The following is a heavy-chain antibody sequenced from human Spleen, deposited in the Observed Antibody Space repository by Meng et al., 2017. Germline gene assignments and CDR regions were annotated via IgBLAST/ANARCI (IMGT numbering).Heavy chain of an antibody. V-gene: IGHV1-3*01. D-gene: IGHD3-3*01. CDR2: INAGNGNI. CDR3: ARASTCFWSGSANWYFDL. J-gene: IGHJ2*01. CDR1: GYTFTTYG. Sequence: ASVKVSCKASGYTFTTYGIQWVRQAPGQSLEWMGWINAGNGNIKYSQTFQGRITITRDTSASPAYMELSSLRSEDTAVYYCARASTCFWSGSANWYFDLWGRGTLVTVSS.